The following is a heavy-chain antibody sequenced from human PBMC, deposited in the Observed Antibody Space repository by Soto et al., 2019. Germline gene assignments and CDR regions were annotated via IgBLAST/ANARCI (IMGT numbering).Heavy chain of an antibody. V-gene: IGHV4-34*01. CDR1: GGAFSGHS. D-gene: IGHD3-22*01. CDR2: INHSGRV. J-gene: IGHJ5*01. Sequence: AETLSLTCAVSGGAFSGHSWPWIRQSPGKGLEWIGDINHSGRVNYSPSLKSRVTISLDTTKNQFSLTLSALTTADKARYYCSNRAYDTNGYYQFDPWGQGTLVTVSS. CDR3: SNRAYDTNGYYQFDP.